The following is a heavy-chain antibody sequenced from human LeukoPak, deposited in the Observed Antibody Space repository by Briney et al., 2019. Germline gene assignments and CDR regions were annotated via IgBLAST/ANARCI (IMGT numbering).Heavy chain of an antibody. V-gene: IGHV5-51*01. CDR3: ARQVEMATINNWFNP. CDR1: GYSFTSYW. D-gene: IGHD5-24*01. Sequence: GESLKIPCKGSGYSFTSYWIGWVRQMPGKGLEWMGIIYPGDSDTRYSPSFQGQVTISADKSISTAYLQWSSLKASDTAMYYCARQVEMATINNWFNPWGQGTLVTVSS. CDR2: IYPGDSDT. J-gene: IGHJ5*02.